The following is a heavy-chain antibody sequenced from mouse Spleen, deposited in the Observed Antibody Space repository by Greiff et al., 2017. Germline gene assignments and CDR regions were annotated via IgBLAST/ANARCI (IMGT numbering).Heavy chain of an antibody. D-gene: IGHD1-2*01. Sequence: EVQLQESGPGLVKPSQSLSLTCSVTGYSITSGYYWNWIRQFPGNKLEWMGYISYDGSNNYNPSLKNRISITRDTSKNQFFLKLNSVTTEDTATYYCAREEGYYGSFDYWGQGTTLTVSS. CDR1: GYSITSGYY. J-gene: IGHJ2*01. CDR3: AREEGYYGSFDY. V-gene: IGHV3-6*01. CDR2: ISYDGSN.